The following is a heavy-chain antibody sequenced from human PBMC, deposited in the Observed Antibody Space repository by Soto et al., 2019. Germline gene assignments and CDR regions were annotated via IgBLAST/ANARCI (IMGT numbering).Heavy chain of an antibody. D-gene: IGHD1-26*01. CDR3: AKEGWERWHYFDY. CDR1: GFTFSSYG. V-gene: IGHV3-30*18. Sequence: QVQLVESGGGVVQPGRSLRLSCAASGFTFSSYGMHWVRQAPGKGLEWVAVISYDGSNKYYADSVKGRFTISRDNSKNTLYLQMNSLRAEDTAVYYCAKEGWERWHYFDYWGQGTLVTVSS. CDR2: ISYDGSNK. J-gene: IGHJ4*02.